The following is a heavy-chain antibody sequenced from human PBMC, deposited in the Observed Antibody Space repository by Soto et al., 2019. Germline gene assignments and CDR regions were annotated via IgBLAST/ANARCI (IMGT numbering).Heavy chain of an antibody. J-gene: IGHJ2*01. V-gene: IGHV1-46*01. D-gene: IGHD6-19*01. CDR2: INPSGHGT. CDR1: GFTFTDYW. Sequence: QAQLVQSGAEVKRPGASVKVYCKASGFTFTDYWMHWVRQAPGQGLEWMGVINPSGHGTIYAPKFQGRLIMTRDTSTSTLYMDLSSLRSEDTALYYCARDNSMKVAGQTNWYFDPWGRGTLVTVSS. CDR3: ARDNSMKVAGQTNWYFDP.